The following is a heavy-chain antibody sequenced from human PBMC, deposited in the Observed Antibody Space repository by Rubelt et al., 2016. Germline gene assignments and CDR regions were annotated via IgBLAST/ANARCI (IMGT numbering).Heavy chain of an antibody. CDR2: ITLYNGNT. D-gene: IGHD6-6*01. CDR3: ARSASIAGD. Sequence: QVQLVQSGAEVKKPGASVKVSCKASGYTFTSYGISWVRQAPGQGLERMRWITLYNGNTNYAKKFQGRVTITRDRSLRTAYIELSSLRSEDSAVYYWARSASIAGDWGQGTLVTVSS. V-gene: IGHV1-68*01. J-gene: IGHJ4*02. CDR1: GYTFTSYG.